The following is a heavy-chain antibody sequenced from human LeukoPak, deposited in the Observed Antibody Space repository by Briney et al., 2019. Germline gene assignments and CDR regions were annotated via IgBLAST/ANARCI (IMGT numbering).Heavy chain of an antibody. Sequence: SETLSLTCTVSGVSISSYYWSWIRQPPGKGLEWIGYIYYSGSTNYNPSLKSRVTISVDTSKNQFSLKLSSVTAADTAVYYCARGSPTGTTGYWGQGTLVTVSS. CDR3: ARGSPTGTTGY. CDR1: GVSISSYY. J-gene: IGHJ4*02. CDR2: IYYSGST. V-gene: IGHV4-59*01. D-gene: IGHD4-17*01.